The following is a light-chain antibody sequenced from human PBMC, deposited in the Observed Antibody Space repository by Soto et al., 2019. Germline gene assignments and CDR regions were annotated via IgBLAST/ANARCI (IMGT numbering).Light chain of an antibody. CDR2: GTS. Sequence: EIVMTQSPATLSVSPGERVTLSCRASQSISSNLAWYQQKPGQAHSLLMYGTSTRATGIPARFIGSWSGREFTLTSCSPQSEEFAFYSRQQYNTWSSITFGQGTRLEIK. CDR3: QQYNTWSSIT. J-gene: IGKJ5*01. CDR1: QSISSN. V-gene: IGKV3-15*01.